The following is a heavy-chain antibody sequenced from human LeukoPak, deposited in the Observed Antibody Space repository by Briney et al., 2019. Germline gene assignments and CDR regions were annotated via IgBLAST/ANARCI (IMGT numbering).Heavy chain of an antibody. V-gene: IGHV3-33*01. D-gene: IGHD4-23*01. Sequence: PGGSLRLSCAASGFTFSSYGMHWVRQAPGKGLEWVAVIWYDGSDKYYADSVKGRFTISRDNSKNTLYLQMNSLRAENTAVYYCARNYGGSCWFDPWGQGTLVTVSS. CDR3: ARNYGGSCWFDP. CDR1: GFTFSSYG. CDR2: IWYDGSDK. J-gene: IGHJ5*02.